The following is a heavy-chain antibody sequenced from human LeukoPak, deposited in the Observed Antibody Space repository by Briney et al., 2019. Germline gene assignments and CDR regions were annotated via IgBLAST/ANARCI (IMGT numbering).Heavy chain of an antibody. CDR3: ARGRDTMDV. Sequence: GESLKISCKGSGYSFTNYWIGWVRQMPGKDPEWMGIIYPRDSETRYSPSFQGQVTISADTSISTAYMQWSSLKASDTAIYYCARGRDTMDVWGQGTTVTVSS. CDR2: IYPRDSET. J-gene: IGHJ6*02. CDR1: GYSFTNYW. V-gene: IGHV5-51*01.